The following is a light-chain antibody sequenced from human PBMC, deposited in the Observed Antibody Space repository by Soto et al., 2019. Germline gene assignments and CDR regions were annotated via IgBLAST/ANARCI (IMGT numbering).Light chain of an antibody. Sequence: DIQMTQSPSTLSASVGDRVTITFRASQSISSWLAWYQQKPGKAPKLLIYKASSLESGVPSRFSGSGSGTEFTLTISSLQPDDFATYYCQQYNSYWTFGRGTKVDIK. CDR2: KAS. CDR1: QSISSW. CDR3: QQYNSYWT. J-gene: IGKJ1*01. V-gene: IGKV1-5*03.